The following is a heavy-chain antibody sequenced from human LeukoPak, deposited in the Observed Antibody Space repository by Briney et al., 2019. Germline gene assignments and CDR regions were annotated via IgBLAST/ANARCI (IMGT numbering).Heavy chain of an antibody. D-gene: IGHD2-15*01. V-gene: IGHV3-23*01. Sequence: GGSLRLSCAASGFTFSTLAMSWVRQAPGKGLEWVSSINSRGDDTDYADSVKGRFTISRDNSKNTLYLQMSSLRAEDTAVYYCAKCPLYCSGGSCYPYAFDIWGQGTMVTVSS. CDR3: AKCPLYCSGGSCYPYAFDI. CDR2: INSRGDDT. CDR1: GFTFSTLA. J-gene: IGHJ3*02.